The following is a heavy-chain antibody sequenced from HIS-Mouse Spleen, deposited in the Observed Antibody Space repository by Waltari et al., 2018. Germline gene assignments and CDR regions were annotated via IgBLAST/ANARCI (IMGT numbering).Heavy chain of an antibody. CDR3: ARDLGIAARPIYFDY. V-gene: IGHV4-39*07. CDR2: IYYSGST. D-gene: IGHD6-6*01. J-gene: IGHJ4*02. CDR1: GGSISRSSYY. Sequence: QLQLQESGPGLVKPSETLSLTCTVPGGSISRSSYYWGWIRQPPGKGLEWIGSIYYSGSTYYNPSLKSRVTISVDTSKNQFSLKLSSVTAADTAVYYCARDLGIAARPIYFDYWGQGTLVTVSS.